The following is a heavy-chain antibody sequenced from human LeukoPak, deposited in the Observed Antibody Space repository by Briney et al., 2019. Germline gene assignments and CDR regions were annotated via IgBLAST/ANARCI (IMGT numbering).Heavy chain of an antibody. CDR2: IYYSGST. CDR1: GGSFSGYY. J-gene: IGHJ2*01. CDR3: AREVYYYDSSGPGWYFDL. Sequence: PSETLSLTCAVYGGSFSGYYWSWIRQPPGKGLEWIGYIYYSGSTNYNPSLKSRVTISVDTSKNQFSLKLSSVTAADTAVYYCAREVYYYDSSGPGWYFDLWGRGTLVTVSS. V-gene: IGHV4-59*01. D-gene: IGHD3-22*01.